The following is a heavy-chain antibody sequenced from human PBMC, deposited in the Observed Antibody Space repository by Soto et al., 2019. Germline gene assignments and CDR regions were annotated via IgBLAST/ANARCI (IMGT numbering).Heavy chain of an antibody. V-gene: IGHV4-30-4*01. D-gene: IGHD3-22*01. CDR1: GVSISSGDYY. J-gene: IGHJ4*02. CDR3: ATAEYDSRASDY. Sequence: SETLSLTCTVSGVSISSGDYYWSWIRQSPARGLEWIGFIYYSGATYPNPSLKTRISMSVDTSKNQFSLKLSSVTAADTAVYYCATAEYDSRASDYWGQGTPVTVSS. CDR2: IYYSGAT.